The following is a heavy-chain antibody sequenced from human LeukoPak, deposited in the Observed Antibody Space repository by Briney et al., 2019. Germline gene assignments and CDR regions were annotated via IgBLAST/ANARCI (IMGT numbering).Heavy chain of an antibody. CDR2: INPNSGGT. D-gene: IGHD2-2*01. CDR3: ARGLDIVVVPAALQYNWFDP. Sequence: ASVKGSCKASGYTFTGDYIHWVRQAPGQGLEWIGWINPNSGGTNYEQKFQGRVNMSRETSISTAYMELSRLRSDDTAVYHCARGLDIVVVPAALQYNWFDPWGQGTLVTVSS. J-gene: IGHJ5*02. V-gene: IGHV1-2*02. CDR1: GYTFTGDY.